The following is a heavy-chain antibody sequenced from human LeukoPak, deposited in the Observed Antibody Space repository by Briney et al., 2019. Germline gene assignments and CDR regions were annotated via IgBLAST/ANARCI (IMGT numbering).Heavy chain of an antibody. Sequence: GGSLRLSCAASGFTFSNYAMSWVRQAPGKGLEWVSTISGSADNAYYAESVKGRFTISRDNSKNTLYLQMNSLRAGDTAVYYRTTVALAGGVYWGQGTLVTVSS. V-gene: IGHV3-23*01. J-gene: IGHJ4*02. CDR1: GFTFSNYA. CDR3: TTVALAGGVY. CDR2: ISGSADNA. D-gene: IGHD3-3*01.